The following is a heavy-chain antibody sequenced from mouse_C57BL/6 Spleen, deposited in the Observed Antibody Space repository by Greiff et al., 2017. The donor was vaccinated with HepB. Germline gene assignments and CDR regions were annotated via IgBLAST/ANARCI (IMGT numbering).Heavy chain of an antibody. CDR3: AERDYGSIYAMDY. CDR2: IDPEDGET. V-gene: IGHV14-2*01. D-gene: IGHD1-1*01. Sequence: EVKLMESGVELVKPGASVKLSCTASGFNIKDYYMHWVKQRTEQGLEWIGRIDPEDGETKYASKFQGKATITADTSSNTAYLQLSSRTSEDTAVYYGAERDYGSIYAMDYSGQGTSVTVSS. J-gene: IGHJ4*01. CDR1: GFNIKDYY.